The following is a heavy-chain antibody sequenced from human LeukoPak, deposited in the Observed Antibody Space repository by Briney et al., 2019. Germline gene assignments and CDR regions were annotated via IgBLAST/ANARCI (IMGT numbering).Heavy chain of an antibody. CDR1: GGSISSYY. CDR2: IYYSGST. V-gene: IGHV4-59*08. Sequence: SENLSLTCTVSGGSISSYYWSWIRQPPGRGLEWIGYIYYSGSTNYNPSLKSRVTISVDTSKNQFSLKLSSVTAADTAVYYCARGISGYSYGFTPEAFDYWGQGTLVTVSS. CDR3: ARGISGYSYGFTPEAFDY. J-gene: IGHJ4*02. D-gene: IGHD5-18*01.